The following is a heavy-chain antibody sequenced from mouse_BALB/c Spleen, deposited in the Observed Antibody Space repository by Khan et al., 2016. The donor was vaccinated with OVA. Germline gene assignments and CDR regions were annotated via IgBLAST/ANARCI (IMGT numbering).Heavy chain of an antibody. CDR2: ISYSGNT. J-gene: IGHJ2*01. V-gene: IGHV3-2*02. Sequence: EVQLQESGPGLVKPSQSLSLTCTVTGYSITSDYAWNWIRQFPGNKLEWMGFISYSGNTKYNPSLKSRISMTRDTSKNPFFLQLNSVTPEDTATYACARLYGGDLDYWGQGTTLIVSS. CDR1: GYSITSDYA. CDR3: ARLYGGDLDY. D-gene: IGHD2-10*02.